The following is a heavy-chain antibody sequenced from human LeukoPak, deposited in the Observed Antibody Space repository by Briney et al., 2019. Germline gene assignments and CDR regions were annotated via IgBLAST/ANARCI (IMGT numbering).Heavy chain of an antibody. V-gene: IGHV4-59*01. CDR1: GGSISSYY. D-gene: IGHD5-24*01. CDR3: ATMAGHDAFDI. CDR2: IYYSGST. J-gene: IGHJ3*02. Sequence: SETLSLNCTVSGGSISSYYWSWLRQPPGKGLEWIGYIYYSGSTNYNPSLKSRVTISVDTSKNQFSLKLSSVTAADTAVYYCATMAGHDAFDIWGQGTMVTVSS.